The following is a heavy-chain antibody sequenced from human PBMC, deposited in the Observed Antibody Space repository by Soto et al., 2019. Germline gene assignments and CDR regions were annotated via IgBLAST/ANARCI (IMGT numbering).Heavy chain of an antibody. CDR1: GYSFTGYY. CDR3: ARISRDGVDF. D-gene: IGHD3-3*01. J-gene: IGHJ4*02. V-gene: IGHV1-2*04. Sequence: QVQLVQSGTEVKEPGASVKVACKASGYSFTGYYLHWVQQAPGQGLVWMGWINPSSGDTNYAQKFRGWVTMTRDTSINTAYMEVNRLRSGDTAVYYCARISRDGVDFWGQGTLVTVSS. CDR2: INPSSGDT.